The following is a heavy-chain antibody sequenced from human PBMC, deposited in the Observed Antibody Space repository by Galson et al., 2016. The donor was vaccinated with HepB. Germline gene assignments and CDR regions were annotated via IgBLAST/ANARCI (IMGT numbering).Heavy chain of an antibody. CDR3: AKETHFYIGLSPF. CDR2: ISGSGDTT. CDR1: GFTFSSYA. Sequence: SLRLSCAASGFTFSSYAMSWVRQAPGKGLEWVSGISGSGDTTYYADSVKGRFTISRDNSKNTLFLQVNSMGAEDTAGYFCAKETHFYIGLSPFWGQGTLVTVSS. V-gene: IGHV3-23*01. J-gene: IGHJ4*02. D-gene: IGHD2/OR15-2a*01.